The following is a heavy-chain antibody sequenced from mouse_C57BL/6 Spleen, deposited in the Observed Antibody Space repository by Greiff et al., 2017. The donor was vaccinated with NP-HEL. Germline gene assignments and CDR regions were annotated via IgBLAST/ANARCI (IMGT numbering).Heavy chain of an antibody. V-gene: IGHV1-5*01. CDR3: TRGCYYDYDEDYHFDY. Sequence: VQLQQSGTVLARPGASVKMSCKTSGYTFTSYWMHWVKQRPGQGLEWIGAIYPGNSDTSYNQKFKGKAKLTAVTSASTAYMELSSLTNEDSAVYYCTRGCYYDYDEDYHFDYWGQGTTLTVSS. D-gene: IGHD2-4*01. CDR2: IYPGNSDT. J-gene: IGHJ2*01. CDR1: GYTFTSYW.